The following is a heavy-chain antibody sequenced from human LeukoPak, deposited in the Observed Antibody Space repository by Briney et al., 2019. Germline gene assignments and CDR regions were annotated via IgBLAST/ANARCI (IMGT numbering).Heavy chain of an antibody. J-gene: IGHJ5*02. D-gene: IGHD2-21*02. CDR1: GGSISSSTYS. V-gene: IGHV4-39*01. CDR3: ARALCGGDCYGENWFDP. CDR2: IYYSGTT. Sequence: PSETLCLTCAVSGGSISSSTYSWGWIRQPPGKGLEWIVSIYYSGTTYYDASLKRPVTISVDTSRSQFSLRLSSVTAADTAVYYCARALCGGDCYGENWFDPWGQGTLVTVSA.